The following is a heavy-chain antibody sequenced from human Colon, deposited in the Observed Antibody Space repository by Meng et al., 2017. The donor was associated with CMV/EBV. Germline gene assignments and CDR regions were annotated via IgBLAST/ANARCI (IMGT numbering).Heavy chain of an antibody. CDR2: ITSHSGII. Sequence: GESLKISCVTSGFTFSSYEMNWVRQAPGKGLEWLAYITSHSGIIYYADSVKDRFTVSRDNAKNTLYLQMNSLRADDTAVYYCAKDYRANNLNYGMDVWGQGTTVTVSS. V-gene: IGHV3-48*03. CDR1: GFTFSSYE. J-gene: IGHJ6*02. CDR3: AKDYRANNLNYGMDV. D-gene: IGHD1-1*01.